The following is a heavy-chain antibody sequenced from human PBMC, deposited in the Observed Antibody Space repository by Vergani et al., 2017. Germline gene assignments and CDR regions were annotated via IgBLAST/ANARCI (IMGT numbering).Heavy chain of an antibody. CDR3: AGDGLNMFQGVSRGRNWFDP. CDR2: IIPIFGTA. D-gene: IGHD3-10*01. CDR1: GGTFSSYA. V-gene: IGHV1-69*13. J-gene: IGHJ5*02. Sequence: QVQLVQSGAEVKKPGSSVKVSCKASGGTFSSYAISWVRQAPGQGLEWMGRIIPIFGTANYAQKFQGRVTITADESTSTAYMELSSLRSEDTAVYYCAGDGLNMFQGVSRGRNWFDPWGQGTLVTVSS.